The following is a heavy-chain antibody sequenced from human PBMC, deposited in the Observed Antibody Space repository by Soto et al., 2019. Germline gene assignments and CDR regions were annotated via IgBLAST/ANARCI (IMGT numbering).Heavy chain of an antibody. CDR2: INHSGTT. Sequence: QVQLQQWGAGLLKPSATLSLTCGVYGGSFSGYQWNWIRQSPGQGLEWIGEINHSGTTKYNPSLESRINLSVDTSKKQFSLKMFSVTAADTAIYYCARGWRFDPWGQGTQVTVSS. CDR1: GGSFSGYQ. CDR3: ARGWRFDP. D-gene: IGHD1-1*01. J-gene: IGHJ5*02. V-gene: IGHV4-34*01.